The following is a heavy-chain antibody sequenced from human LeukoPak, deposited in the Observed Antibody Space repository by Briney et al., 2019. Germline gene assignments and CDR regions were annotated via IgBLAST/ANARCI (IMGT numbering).Heavy chain of an antibody. V-gene: IGHV3-33*01. D-gene: IGHD2-21*02. Sequence: GGSLRLSCEASGFTFNNYVMHWVRQAPGKGLEWVAVIWYDGSNKYYGDSVKGRFTISRDNSKNTLYLQMNSLRAEDTAVYYCARDVKGGDFYYFDYWGQGTLVTVSS. J-gene: IGHJ4*02. CDR3: ARDVKGGDFYYFDY. CDR2: IWYDGSNK. CDR1: GFTFNNYV.